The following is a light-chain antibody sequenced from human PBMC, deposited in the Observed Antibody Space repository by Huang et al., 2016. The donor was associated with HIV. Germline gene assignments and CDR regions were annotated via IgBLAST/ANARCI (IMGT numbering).Light chain of an antibody. CDR3: QQYGTSPLT. V-gene: IGKV3-20*01. CDR2: GAS. CDR1: QNVSSSY. J-gene: IGKJ4*01. Sequence: EIVLTQSPDTLSLSPGERATLSCRASQNVSSSYIAWYHQKPGQSPRLLIYGASSRATGIPDRFSGGGSGTDFTLTINRLEPDDFAVYYCQQYGTSPLTFGGGAKVEIK.